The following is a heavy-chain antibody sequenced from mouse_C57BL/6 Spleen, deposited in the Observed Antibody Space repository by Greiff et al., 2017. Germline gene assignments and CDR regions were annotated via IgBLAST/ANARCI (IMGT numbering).Heavy chain of an antibody. J-gene: IGHJ2*01. CDR3: AKGGNTVVARDDFDY. CDR1: GYSFTSYY. V-gene: IGHV1-66*01. D-gene: IGHD1-1*01. Sequence: QVQLQQSGPELVKPGASVKISCKASGYSFTSYYIHWVKQRPGQGLEWIGWIYPGSGNTKYNEEFKGKATLTADTSSSTAYMQLSSLTSEDSAVYYCAKGGNTVVARDDFDYWGQGTTLTVSS. CDR2: IYPGSGNT.